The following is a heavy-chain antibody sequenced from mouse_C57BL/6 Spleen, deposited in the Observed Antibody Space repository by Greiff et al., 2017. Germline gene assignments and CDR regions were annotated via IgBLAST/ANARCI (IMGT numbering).Heavy chain of an antibody. Sequence: QVQLKQPGAELVMPGASVKLSCKASGYTFTSYWMHWVKQRPGQGLEWIGEIDPSDSYTNYNQKFKGKSTLTVDKSSSTAYMQLSSLTSEDSAVYYCARADYGNYLYYFDYWGQGTTLTVSS. J-gene: IGHJ2*01. CDR2: IDPSDSYT. CDR1: GYTFTSYW. CDR3: ARADYGNYLYYFDY. V-gene: IGHV1-69*01. D-gene: IGHD2-1*01.